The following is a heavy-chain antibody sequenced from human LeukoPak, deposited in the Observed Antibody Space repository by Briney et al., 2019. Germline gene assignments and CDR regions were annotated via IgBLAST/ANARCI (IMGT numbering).Heavy chain of an antibody. V-gene: IGHV1-69*06. CDR2: IIPIFGTA. D-gene: IGHD3-16*01. CDR1: GGTFSNYA. Sequence: ASVKVSCKASGGTFSNYAISWVRQAPGQGLEWMGGIIPIFGTANDAHKFRGIVTITADKSTRTAYMELSSLRSEDTAVYYCARDNDSSDPPHFDYWGQGTLVTVSS. CDR3: ARDNDSSDPPHFDY. J-gene: IGHJ4*02.